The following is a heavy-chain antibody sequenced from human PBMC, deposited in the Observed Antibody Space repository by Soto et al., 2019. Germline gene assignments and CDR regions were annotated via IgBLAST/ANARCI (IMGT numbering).Heavy chain of an antibody. CDR3: AKVAKSGVVIEYFGS. CDR1: GFTFCNYG. D-gene: IGHD3-3*01. V-gene: IGHV3-23*01. J-gene: IGHJ4*02. CDR2: ISSSSRRT. Sequence: PGGSLRLSCETSGFTFCNYGMGWVRQAPGKGLSWVSGISSSSRRTYYADSVRGRFKIASDNTKNTMYLQMDTLRPDDTGVYYGAKVAKSGVVIEYFGSCGRGSLVTVAS.